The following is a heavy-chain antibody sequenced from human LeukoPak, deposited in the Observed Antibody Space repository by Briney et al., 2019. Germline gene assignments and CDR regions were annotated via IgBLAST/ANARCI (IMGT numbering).Heavy chain of an antibody. V-gene: IGHV4-59*08. J-gene: IGHJ4*02. D-gene: IGHD5-18*01. CDR2: IYYSGST. CDR3: ARRRDTAMAPLFDY. Sequence: SETLSLTCTVSGGSISSYYWSWIRQPPGKGLEWIGYIYYSGSTNYNPSLKSRVTISVDTSKNQFSLKLSSVTAADTAVYYCARRRDTAMAPLFDYWGQGTLVTVSS. CDR1: GGSISSYY.